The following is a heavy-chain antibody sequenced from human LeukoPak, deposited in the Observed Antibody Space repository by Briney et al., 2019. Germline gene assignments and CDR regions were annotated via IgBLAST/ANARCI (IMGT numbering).Heavy chain of an antibody. J-gene: IGHJ3*02. D-gene: IGHD3-22*01. V-gene: IGHV4-31*03. Sequence: SETLSLTCTVSGGPLSGSVYYWNWIRQHPGKGLEWIGYIHYSGTTYYNSSLKSRLTISHDVSKDQFSLRLSSVTVADTAVYYCARGSHYSDASGFAFDIWGQGTVVTVSS. CDR1: GGPLSGSVYY. CDR2: IHYSGTT. CDR3: ARGSHYSDASGFAFDI.